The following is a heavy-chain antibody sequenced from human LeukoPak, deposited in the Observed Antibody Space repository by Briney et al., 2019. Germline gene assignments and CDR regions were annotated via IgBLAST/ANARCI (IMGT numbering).Heavy chain of an antibody. CDR2: IDLSDSYI. Sequence: GESPEISCKGSGYSFTTYWISWMRQMPGKGLEWMGRIDLSDSYINYSPSFQGHVTTSADKSISTAYLQWSSLQASDTAMYYCARHIGRDDAFDIWGQGTMVTVSS. J-gene: IGHJ3*02. D-gene: IGHD5-12*01. V-gene: IGHV5-10-1*01. CDR3: ARHIGRDDAFDI. CDR1: GYSFTTYW.